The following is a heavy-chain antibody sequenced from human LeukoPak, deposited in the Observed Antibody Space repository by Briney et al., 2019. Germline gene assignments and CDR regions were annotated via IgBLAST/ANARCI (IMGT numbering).Heavy chain of an antibody. CDR1: GYTFTGYY. V-gene: IGHV1-2*02. CDR3: ARLGVPPAIRARHI. Sequence: ALAKVFCKASGYTFTGYYMHWVRQAPGQGLEWMGWINPNSGGTNYAQKFQGRVTMTRDTSISTAYMELSRLRSDDTAVYYCARLGVPPAIRARHIWGQKTMVSVPS. J-gene: IGHJ3*02. D-gene: IGHD2-2*01. CDR2: INPNSGGT.